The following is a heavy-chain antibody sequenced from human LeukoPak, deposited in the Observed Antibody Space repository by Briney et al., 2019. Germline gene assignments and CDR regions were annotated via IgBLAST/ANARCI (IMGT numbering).Heavy chain of an antibody. J-gene: IGHJ4*02. V-gene: IGHV4-34*01. CDR2: INHSGST. CDR1: GGSFSGYY. Sequence: SETLSLTCAVYGGSFSGYYWSWIRQPPGKGLEWIGEINHSGSTNYNPSLKSRVTISVDTSKNQFSLKLSSVTAADTAVYYCARGFPFDYWGQGTLVTVSS. CDR3: ARGFPFDY.